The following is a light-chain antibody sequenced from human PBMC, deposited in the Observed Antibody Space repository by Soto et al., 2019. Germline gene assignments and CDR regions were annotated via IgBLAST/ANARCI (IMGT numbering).Light chain of an antibody. CDR2: DAS. CDR1: QSVSSY. J-gene: IGKJ4*01. Sequence: EIVLTQSPATLSVSPGERATLSCRASQSVSSYLAWYQQKPGQAPRLLIYDASNRATGIPARFSGSGSGTDFTLTISSLEPEDFAVYYCQQYHSWATFGGGTKVDIK. CDR3: QQYHSWAT. V-gene: IGKV3-11*01.